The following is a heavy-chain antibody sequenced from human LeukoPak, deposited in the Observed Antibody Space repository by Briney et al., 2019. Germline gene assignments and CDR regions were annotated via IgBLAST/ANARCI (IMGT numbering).Heavy chain of an antibody. V-gene: IGHV3-30-3*01. Sequence: GRSLRLSCAASGFTFSSYAMHWVRQAPGKGLEWVAVISYDGSNKYYADSVKGRFTISRDNSKNTLYLQMNSLRAEDTAVYYCARSGGVARSPFDYWGQGTLVTVSS. CDR1: GFTFSSYA. CDR3: ARSGGVARSPFDY. D-gene: IGHD5-12*01. CDR2: ISYDGSNK. J-gene: IGHJ4*02.